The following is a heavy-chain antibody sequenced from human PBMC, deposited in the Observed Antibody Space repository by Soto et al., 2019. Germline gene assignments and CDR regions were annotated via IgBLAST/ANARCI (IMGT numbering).Heavy chain of an antibody. CDR2: INHSGST. CDR1: GGSFSGYY. J-gene: IGHJ6*02. D-gene: IGHD3-10*01. V-gene: IGHV4-34*01. CDR3: ARRKYYYGSGSYRYYYYYGMDV. Sequence: SETLSLTCAVYGGSFSGYYWSWIRQPPGKWLEWIGEINHSGSTNYNPSLKSRVTISVDTSKNQFSLKLSSVTAAGTAVYYCARRKYYYGSGSYRYYYYYGMDVWGQGXTVTVYS.